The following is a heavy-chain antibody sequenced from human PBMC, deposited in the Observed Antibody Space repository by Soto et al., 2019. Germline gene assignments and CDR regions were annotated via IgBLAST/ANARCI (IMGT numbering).Heavy chain of an antibody. CDR2: ISASDGGT. Sequence: GGSLRLSCAASGFTFSTYAMSWVRQAPGKGLEWVSGISASDGGTYYADSVKGRFTISRDNSKNTLYLQMDSLRAEDTALYYCAKEEGVAGTPLFNYWGQGTLVTVSS. CDR1: GFTFSTYA. J-gene: IGHJ4*02. V-gene: IGHV3-23*01. D-gene: IGHD6-19*01. CDR3: AKEEGVAGTPLFNY.